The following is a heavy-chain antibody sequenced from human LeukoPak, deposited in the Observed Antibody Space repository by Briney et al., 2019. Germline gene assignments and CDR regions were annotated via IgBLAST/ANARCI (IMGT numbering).Heavy chain of an antibody. V-gene: IGHV3-23*01. D-gene: IGHD3-10*01. CDR2: ISGSGGST. J-gene: IGHJ6*03. Sequence: GGSLRLSCAASGFTFSSYAMSWVRQAPGKGLEWVSAISGSGGSTYYADSVKGRFTISRDNSKNTLYLQMNSLRAEDTAVYYCATRAEYYYASGIPGYWYYYMDVWGKGTTVTVSS. CDR1: GFTFSSYA. CDR3: ATRAEYYYASGIPGYWYYYMDV.